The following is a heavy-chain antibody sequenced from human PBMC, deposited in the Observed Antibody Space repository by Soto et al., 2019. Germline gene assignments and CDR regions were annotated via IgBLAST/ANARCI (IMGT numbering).Heavy chain of an antibody. V-gene: IGHV1-18*01. CDR1: GYTFTSYG. D-gene: IGHD1-26*01. Sequence: QVQLVQSGAEVMKPGASVKVSCKASGYTFTSYGISWVRQAPGQGLEWMGWISAYNGNTNYAQKLQGRVTMTTDTSTSTAYMELRSLRSDDTAVYYCARSVGASYYYYYGMDVWGQGTTVTVSS. CDR3: ARSVGASYYYYYGMDV. CDR2: ISAYNGNT. J-gene: IGHJ6*02.